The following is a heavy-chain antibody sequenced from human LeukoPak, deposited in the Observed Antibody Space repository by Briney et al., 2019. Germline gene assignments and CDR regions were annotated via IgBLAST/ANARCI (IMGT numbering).Heavy chain of an antibody. Sequence: SETLSLTCTVSGGSISSSSYYWGWIRQPPGKGLEWIGSIYYSGSTYYNPSLKSRVTISVDTSKNQFSLKLSSVTAADTAVYCCARHIRRGISGYEFDYWGQGTLVTVSS. D-gene: IGHD5-12*01. CDR2: IYYSGST. J-gene: IGHJ4*02. CDR1: GGSISSSSYY. CDR3: ARHIRRGISGYEFDY. V-gene: IGHV4-39*01.